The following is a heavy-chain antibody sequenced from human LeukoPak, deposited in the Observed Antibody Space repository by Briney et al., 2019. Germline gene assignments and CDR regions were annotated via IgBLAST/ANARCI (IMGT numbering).Heavy chain of an antibody. D-gene: IGHD1-1*01. V-gene: IGHV4-59*01. CDR2: IYYSGYT. CDR1: GGSISTSY. Sequence: PSETLSLTCTVSGGSISTSYWSWIRQPPGKGLEWIWYIYYSGYTNYNPSLKSRVTMSVDTSKNQFSLKLSSVTAADTAVYYCARGQSTGTTAQPDYWGQGTLVTVSS. CDR3: ARGQSTGTTAQPDY. J-gene: IGHJ4*02.